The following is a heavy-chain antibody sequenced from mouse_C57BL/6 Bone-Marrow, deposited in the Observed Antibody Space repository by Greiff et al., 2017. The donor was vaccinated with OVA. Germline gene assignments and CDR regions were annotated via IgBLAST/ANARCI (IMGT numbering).Heavy chain of an antibody. Sequence: EVQLVESGGGLVQPGGSLKLSCAASGFTFSDYYMYWVRQTPEKRLEWVAYISNGGGSTYYPDTVKGRFTISRDNATNTLYLQMSRLKSEDTAMYYCARQGYYGSYWYFDVWGTGTTVTVSS. D-gene: IGHD1-1*01. CDR2: ISNGGGST. J-gene: IGHJ1*03. CDR3: ARQGYYGSYWYFDV. V-gene: IGHV5-12*01. CDR1: GFTFSDYY.